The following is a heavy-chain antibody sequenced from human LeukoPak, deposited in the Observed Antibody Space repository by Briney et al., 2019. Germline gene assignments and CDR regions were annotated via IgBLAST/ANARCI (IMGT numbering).Heavy chain of an antibody. Sequence: GGSLRLSCAASGFTFSSYSMLWVRQAPGKGLEWVSVIYSGGSTYYADSVKGRFTISRDNSKNTLYLQMNSLRAEDTAVYYCARVGGYSGYDYWGQGTLVTVSS. CDR3: ARVGGYSGYDY. CDR2: IYSGGST. V-gene: IGHV3-53*01. J-gene: IGHJ4*02. D-gene: IGHD5-12*01. CDR1: GFTFSSYS.